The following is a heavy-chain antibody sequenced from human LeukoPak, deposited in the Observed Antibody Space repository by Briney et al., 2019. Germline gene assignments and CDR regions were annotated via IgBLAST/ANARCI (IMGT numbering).Heavy chain of an antibody. CDR1: GFTFSSYS. CDR2: ISSSSSYI. Sequence: PGGSLRLSCAASGFTFSSYSMNWVRQAPGKGLEWVSSISSSSSYIYYADSVKGRFTISRDNSKNTLSLQMNSLRAEDTAVYYCARYLTGWSSGFDLWGQGTMVIVSS. V-gene: IGHV3-21*01. CDR3: ARYLTGWSSGFDL. D-gene: IGHD6-19*01. J-gene: IGHJ3*01.